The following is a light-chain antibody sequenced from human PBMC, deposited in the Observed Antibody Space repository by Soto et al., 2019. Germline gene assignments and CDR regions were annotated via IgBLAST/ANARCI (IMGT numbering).Light chain of an antibody. CDR3: QQYTTSPFT. V-gene: IGKV3-20*01. Sequence: EIVLTQSPGTLSLSPGERATLYCRASQSVGSNSLAWYQQKPGQAPRVLIYGASSRATGIPDRFSGSGSGADFTLTISRLEPEDFAVYYCQQYTTSPFTFGPGTKVDI. J-gene: IGKJ3*01. CDR2: GAS. CDR1: QSVGSNS.